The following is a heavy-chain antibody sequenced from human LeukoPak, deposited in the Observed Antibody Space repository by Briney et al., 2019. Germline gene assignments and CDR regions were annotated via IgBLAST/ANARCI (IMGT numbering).Heavy chain of an antibody. D-gene: IGHD3-3*01. J-gene: IGHJ4*02. Sequence: GESLKISCKGSGYTFTTYWIGWVRQMPGKGLEWMGIIYPGDSDIRYSPSFQGQVTISVDKSINTAYLQWSSLKASDTAMYYCARGGITIFGVVSQFDYWGQGTLVTVSS. CDR1: GYTFTTYW. V-gene: IGHV5-51*01. CDR2: IYPGDSDI. CDR3: ARGGITIFGVVSQFDY.